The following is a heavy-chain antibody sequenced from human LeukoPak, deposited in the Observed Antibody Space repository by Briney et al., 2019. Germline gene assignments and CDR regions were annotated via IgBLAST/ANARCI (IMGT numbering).Heavy chain of an antibody. CDR1: GFTFSSYG. V-gene: IGHV3-33*01. CDR2: IWYDGSNK. J-gene: IGHJ4*02. D-gene: IGHD6-13*01. CDR3: ARDSSSWYYFDY. Sequence: PGRSLRLSCAASGFTFSSYGMHWVRQAPGKGLEWVAVIWYDGSNKYYADSVKGRFTISGDNSKNTLYLQMNSLRAEDTAVYYCARDSSSWYYFDYWGQGTLVTVSS.